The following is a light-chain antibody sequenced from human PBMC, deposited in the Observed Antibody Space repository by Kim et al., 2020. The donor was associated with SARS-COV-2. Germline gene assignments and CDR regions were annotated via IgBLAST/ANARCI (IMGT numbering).Light chain of an antibody. V-gene: IGLV6-57*02. J-gene: IGLJ3*02. CDR3: QSYDGSIIL. Sequence: GNTLTVTWSGNSVGSADNYVQWYQQRPGSVPTIVIYEDNRRPSGVPDRFSGSIDSSSNSASLTISGLKTEDEADYYCQSYDGSIILFGGGTQLTVL. CDR1: SVGSADNY. CDR2: EDN.